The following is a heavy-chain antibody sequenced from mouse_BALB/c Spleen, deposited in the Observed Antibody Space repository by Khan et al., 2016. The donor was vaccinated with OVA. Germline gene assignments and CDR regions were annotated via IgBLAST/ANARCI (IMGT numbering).Heavy chain of an antibody. CDR3: ARDAMDY. CDR1: GYTFPEYT. J-gene: IGHJ4*01. Sequence: VQLKESGPELVKPAPSVKISCKPSGYTFPEYTVHWVKQSLGKSLVWIGVIKLTNGSTAYNQKFKGQAILTVDKSSSTAYMEFRSLTSEDTAVYYCARDAMDYWSQGTSGT. CDR2: IKLTNGST. V-gene: IGHV1-18*01.